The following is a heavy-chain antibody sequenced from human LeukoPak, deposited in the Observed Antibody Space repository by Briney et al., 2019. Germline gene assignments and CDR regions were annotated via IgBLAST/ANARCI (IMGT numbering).Heavy chain of an antibody. J-gene: IGHJ4*02. CDR3: TRIGTTGDY. CDR1: GFTFGEYA. CDR2: IRSKAYGGTT. Sequence: PGGSLRLSCTASGFTFGEYAMSWFRQAPGKGLEWVGFIRSKAYGGTTEYAASVKGRFTISRDDSKSIAYLQMNSLKTEDTAVYYCTRIGTTGDYWGQGTLVTVSS. V-gene: IGHV3-49*03. D-gene: IGHD4-11*01.